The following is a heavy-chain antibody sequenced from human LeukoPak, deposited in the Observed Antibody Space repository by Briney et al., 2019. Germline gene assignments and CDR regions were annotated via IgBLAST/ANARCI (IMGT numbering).Heavy chain of an antibody. J-gene: IGHJ3*02. CDR3: ARDAGGRYCSGGSCYDAFDI. CDR2: ISAYNGNT. D-gene: IGHD2-15*01. Sequence: ASVKVSCKASGYTFTSYGISWVRQAPGQGLEWMGWISAYNGNTNYAQKLQGRVTMTTDTSTSTAYMELRSLRSDNTAVYYCARDAGGRYCSGGSCYDAFDIWGQGTMVTVSS. V-gene: IGHV1-18*01. CDR1: GYTFTSYG.